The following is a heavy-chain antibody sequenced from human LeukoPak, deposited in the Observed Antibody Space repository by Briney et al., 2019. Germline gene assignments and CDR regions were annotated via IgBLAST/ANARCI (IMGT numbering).Heavy chain of an antibody. Sequence: PSETLSLTCAVSGGSISSTSYYWGWIRQPPGKGLEWIGYIYYSGSTNYNPSLKSRVTISVDTSKNQFSLKLSSVTAADTAVYCCARDICGGDCYSANWFDPWGQGTLVTVSS. J-gene: IGHJ5*02. CDR2: IYYSGST. D-gene: IGHD2-21*02. CDR3: ARDICGGDCYSANWFDP. V-gene: IGHV4-61*01. CDR1: GGSISSTSYY.